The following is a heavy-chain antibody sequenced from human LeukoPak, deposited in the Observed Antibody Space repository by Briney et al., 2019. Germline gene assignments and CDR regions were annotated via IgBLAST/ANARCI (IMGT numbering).Heavy chain of an antibody. V-gene: IGHV3-23*01. CDR2: ISSSGGTT. Sequence: GGSLRLSCAASGFTFSSYAMTWVRQAPGKGLEWVSCISSSGGTTYHADSVKGRSTISRDNSKNTLYLQMNSLRAEDTAVYYCAKEYSSSWYGWFDPWGQGTLVIVSS. D-gene: IGHD6-13*01. CDR1: GFTFSSYA. CDR3: AKEYSSSWYGWFDP. J-gene: IGHJ5*02.